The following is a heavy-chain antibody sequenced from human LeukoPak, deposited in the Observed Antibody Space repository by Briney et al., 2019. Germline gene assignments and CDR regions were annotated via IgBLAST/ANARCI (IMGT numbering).Heavy chain of an antibody. CDR2: INVYNGKT. J-gene: IGHJ4*02. D-gene: IGHD1-26*01. Sequence: AASVKVSCKASGYXFRDFGIGWVRQAPGQGLEWMGWINVYNGKTNSAEKVQGRVTMTTDTSTSTVYMELRSLRSDDTAVYYCASRSGTNPYYFDYWGQGTLVTVPS. CDR3: ASRSGTNPYYFDY. CDR1: GYXFRDFG. V-gene: IGHV1-18*01.